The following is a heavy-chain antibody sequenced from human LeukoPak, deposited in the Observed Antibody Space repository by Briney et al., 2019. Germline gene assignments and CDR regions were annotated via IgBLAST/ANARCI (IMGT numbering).Heavy chain of an antibody. CDR1: GGTFSSYA. D-gene: IGHD3-3*01. Sequence: SVNVSCTASGGTFSSYAISWVRQAPGQGLEWMGGIIPIFGTANYAQKFQGRVTITADESTSTAYMELSSLRSEDTAVYYCASRITISPRAVSDQPDYDMDVWGQGTTVTVSS. V-gene: IGHV1-69*13. CDR3: ASRITISPRAVSDQPDYDMDV. CDR2: IIPIFGTA. J-gene: IGHJ6*02.